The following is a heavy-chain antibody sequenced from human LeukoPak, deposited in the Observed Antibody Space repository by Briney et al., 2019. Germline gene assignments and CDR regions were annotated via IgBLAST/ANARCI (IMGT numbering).Heavy chain of an antibody. CDR2: MSSGSTTI. CDR1: GFSLSGYE. D-gene: IGHD3-10*01. J-gene: IGHJ5*02. CDR3: AKYYYGSGGRGFDP. V-gene: IGHV3-48*03. Sequence: GGSLRLSCAASGFSLSGYEMNWVRQAPGKGLEWVSYMSSGSTTITYADSVKGRFTISRDNAKNSLYLQMDSLRAEDTAIYYCAKYYYGSGGRGFDPWGQGTLVTVSS.